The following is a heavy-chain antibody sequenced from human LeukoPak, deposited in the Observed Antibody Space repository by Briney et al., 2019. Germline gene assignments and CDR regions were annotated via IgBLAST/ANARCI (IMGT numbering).Heavy chain of an antibody. CDR1: GGSISSHY. V-gene: IGHV4-59*11. D-gene: IGHD6-19*01. Sequence: SETLSLTCTVSGGSISSHYWSWIRQPPGKGLEWIGYIYYSGSTNYNPSLKSRVTISVDTSKNQFSLKLSSVTAAGTAVYYCARETSSGWQYYFDYWGQGTLVTVSS. CDR2: IYYSGST. J-gene: IGHJ4*02. CDR3: ARETSSGWQYYFDY.